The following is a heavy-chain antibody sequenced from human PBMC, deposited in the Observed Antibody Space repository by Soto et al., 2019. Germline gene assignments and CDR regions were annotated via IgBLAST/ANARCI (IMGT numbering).Heavy chain of an antibody. J-gene: IGHJ5*02. D-gene: IGHD3-16*02. V-gene: IGHV4-39*01. CDR2: IYYSGST. CDR3: ARKYDYVWGSYRPALYNWFDP. Sequence: PSETLSLTCTVSGGSISSSSYYWGWIRQPPGKGLEWIGSIYYSGSTYYNPSLKSRVTISVDTSKNQSSLKLSSVTAADTAVYYCARKYDYVWGSYRPALYNWFDPWGQGTLVTV. CDR1: GGSISSSSYY.